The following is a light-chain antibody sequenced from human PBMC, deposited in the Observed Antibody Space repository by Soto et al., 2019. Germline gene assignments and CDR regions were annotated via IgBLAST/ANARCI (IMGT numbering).Light chain of an antibody. CDR3: AAWDDSLNAYV. CDR1: SSNIGSNT. J-gene: IGLJ1*01. V-gene: IGLV1-44*01. Sequence: QSVLTQPPSASGTPGQRVTISCSGSSSNIGSNTVNWYQQVPGTAPKLLIYRNNQRPSGVPDRFSGSKSGTSASLAISGLRSEDEADYSCAAWDDSLNAYVFGTGTKVTVL. CDR2: RNN.